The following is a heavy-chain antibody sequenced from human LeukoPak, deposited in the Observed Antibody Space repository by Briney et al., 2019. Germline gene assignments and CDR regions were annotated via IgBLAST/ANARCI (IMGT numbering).Heavy chain of an antibody. D-gene: IGHD2-15*01. CDR1: GGSLSAFY. Sequence: PSETLSLTCTVSGGSLSAFYWSGIRHPAAKGRQWIGRIYSSGSANYNPSLRCRVTISIDKSKNQFSLNLSSVTAADTAMYYCARVVVVASPVWYFDLWGRGTLVTVSS. J-gene: IGHJ2*01. V-gene: IGHV4-4*07. CDR3: ARVVVVASPVWYFDL. CDR2: IYSSGSA.